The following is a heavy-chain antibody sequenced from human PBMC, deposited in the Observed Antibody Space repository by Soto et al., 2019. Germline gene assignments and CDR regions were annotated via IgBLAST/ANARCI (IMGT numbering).Heavy chain of an antibody. V-gene: IGHV3-30*18. Sequence: GGSLRLSCAASGFTFSNYGMHWVRQAPGKGLEWVAVISYDGSNKYYADSVKGRFTISRDNSENTLYLQMNSLRPEDTAVYYCAKDGGTSGFRYYFDYWGQGTLVTVSS. J-gene: IGHJ4*02. CDR2: ISYDGSNK. CDR3: AKDGGTSGFRYYFDY. D-gene: IGHD2-15*01. CDR1: GFTFSNYG.